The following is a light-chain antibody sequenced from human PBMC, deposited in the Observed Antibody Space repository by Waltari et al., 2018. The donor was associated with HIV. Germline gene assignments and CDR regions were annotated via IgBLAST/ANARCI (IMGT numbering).Light chain of an antibody. CDR2: EVT. CDR1: SSDIGASDF. Sequence: QSALTQPPSASGSLGQSVTISCTGSSSDIGASDFVSWFQQHPHSAPKLLLYEVTRRPSTVSDRFSGSRSGNTAFLTGAGLQPDDEATYFCSSYGDSLRVLFGGGTNVTVL. J-gene: IGLJ3*02. V-gene: IGLV2-8*01. CDR3: SSYGDSLRVL.